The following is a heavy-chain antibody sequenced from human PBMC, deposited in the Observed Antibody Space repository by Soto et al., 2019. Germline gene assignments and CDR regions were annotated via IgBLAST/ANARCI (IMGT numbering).Heavy chain of an antibody. CDR3: AGSLTVTTQLSWYFDL. CDR2: IIPIFGTA. J-gene: IGHJ2*01. CDR1: GGTFSSYA. D-gene: IGHD4-17*01. Sequence: QVQLVQSGAEVKKPGSSVKVSCKASGGTFSSYAISWVRQAPGQGLEWMGGIIPIFGTANYAQKFQGRVTITADESTSTAYMELSSLRSEDTAVYYCAGSLTVTTQLSWYFDLWGRGTLVTVSS. V-gene: IGHV1-69*01.